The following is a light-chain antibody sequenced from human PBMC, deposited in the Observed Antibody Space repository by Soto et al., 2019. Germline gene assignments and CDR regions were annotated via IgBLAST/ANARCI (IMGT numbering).Light chain of an antibody. CDR3: QQYGTSWWT. CDR1: QSVSNNY. V-gene: IGKV3-20*01. CDR2: GAS. Sequence: EIVLTQSPGTLSLSPGERATLSCRASQSVSNNYLAWYQQKPGQAPRLLIYGASSRATGIPDRFRGSGSGTDFTLTSSRLEPEDVAVYYCQQYGTSWWTFGQGTKVEIK. J-gene: IGKJ1*01.